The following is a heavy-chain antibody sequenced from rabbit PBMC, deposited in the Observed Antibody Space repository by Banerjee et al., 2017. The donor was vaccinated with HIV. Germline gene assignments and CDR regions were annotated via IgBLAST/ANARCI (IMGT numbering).Heavy chain of an antibody. D-gene: IGHD4-2*01. CDR2: IGGGSSGST. J-gene: IGHJ3*01. CDR3: ARKFAGSRDL. CDR1: GFSFSSSYV. Sequence: QEQLEESGGDLVKPEGSLTLTCTASGFSFSSSYVMCWVRQAPGKGLEWIASIGGGSSGSTNYASWAKGRFTISKTSSTTVTLQMTSLTAADTATYFCARKFAGSRDLWGQGTLVPS. V-gene: IGHV1S45*01.